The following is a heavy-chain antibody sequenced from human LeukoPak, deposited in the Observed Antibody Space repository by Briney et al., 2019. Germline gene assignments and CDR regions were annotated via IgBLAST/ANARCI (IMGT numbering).Heavy chain of an antibody. CDR1: GFTFDDYA. CDR3: AKMMSRIAAAGTRAFDI. J-gene: IGHJ3*02. Sequence: GGSLRLSCAASGFTFDDYAMHWVRQAPGKGLEWVSDISWNSGSIGYADSVKGRFTISRDNAKNSLYLQMNSLRAEDTALYYCAKMMSRIAAAGTRAFDIWGQGTMVTVSS. D-gene: IGHD6-13*01. CDR2: ISWNSGSI. V-gene: IGHV3-9*01.